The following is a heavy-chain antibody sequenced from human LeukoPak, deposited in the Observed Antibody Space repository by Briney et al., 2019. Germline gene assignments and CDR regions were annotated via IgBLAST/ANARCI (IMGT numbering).Heavy chain of an antibody. Sequence: SETLSLTCTVSGGSISSGSYYWSWIRQPAGKGLEWIGRIYTSGSTNYNPSLKSRVTISVDTSKNQFSLKLSSVTAADTAVYYCAREGPVVVPDPFHYYYMDVWGKGTTVTISS. CDR3: AREGPVVVPDPFHYYYMDV. D-gene: IGHD2-2*01. V-gene: IGHV4-61*02. J-gene: IGHJ6*03. CDR2: IYTSGST. CDR1: GGSISSGSYY.